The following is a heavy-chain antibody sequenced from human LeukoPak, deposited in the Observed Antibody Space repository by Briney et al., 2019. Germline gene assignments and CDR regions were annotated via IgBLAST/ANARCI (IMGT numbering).Heavy chain of an antibody. V-gene: IGHV3-53*01. D-gene: IGHD4-17*01. Sequence: PGGSLRLSCVASGFTVSSNYMSWVRQAAGKGLEWVSLICGAGNTYYADSVKGRFTISRDNSQNTLYLQLNSLRAEDTAVYYCARAYGDSNYHYYGMDVWGQGTTVTVSS. J-gene: IGHJ6*02. CDR3: ARAYGDSNYHYYGMDV. CDR2: ICGAGNT. CDR1: GFTVSSNY.